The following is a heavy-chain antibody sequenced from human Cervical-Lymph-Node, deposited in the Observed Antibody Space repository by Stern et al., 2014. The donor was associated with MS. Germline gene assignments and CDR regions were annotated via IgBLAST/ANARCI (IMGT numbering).Heavy chain of an antibody. V-gene: IGHV3-11*01. Sequence: MQLVESGGGVVKPGGSLRLSCAVSGIDVSDYYMAWVRQAPGLGLEWISYISYSGKNKKYADSVKGRFTISRDNANNTVFLQMDSLRSEDTAFYYCARDFNWGNSGSYDAWGQGTLVTVSS. J-gene: IGHJ5*02. CDR2: ISYSGKNK. CDR3: ARDFNWGNSGSYDA. CDR1: GIDVSDYY. D-gene: IGHD6-19*01.